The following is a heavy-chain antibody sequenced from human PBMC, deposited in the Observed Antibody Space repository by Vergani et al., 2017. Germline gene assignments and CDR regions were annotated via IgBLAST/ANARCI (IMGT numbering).Heavy chain of an antibody. CDR2: IYYSGST. J-gene: IGHJ5*02. D-gene: IGHD1-26*01. Sequence: QVQLQESGPGLVKPSETLSRTCTVSGGSISSYYWSWIRQPPGKGLEWIGYIYYSGSTNYNPSLKSRVTISVDTSKNQFSLKLSSVTAADTAVYYCARDNEVGARNWFDPWGQGTLVTVSS. V-gene: IGHV4-59*01. CDR1: GGSISSYY. CDR3: ARDNEVGARNWFDP.